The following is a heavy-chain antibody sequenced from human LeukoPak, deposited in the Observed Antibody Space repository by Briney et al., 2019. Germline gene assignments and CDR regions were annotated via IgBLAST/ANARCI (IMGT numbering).Heavy chain of an antibody. Sequence: PSETLSLTCSVSGDSIRSFYCSWIRQPPGGRLEWIGYIYYSGDTKYNPSLKSRVAMSLDTSKNQLSLRLSSVTAADTAVYYCARHSYCTGGSCYSSGVNNWFDPWGQGTLVTVSS. D-gene: IGHD2-15*01. J-gene: IGHJ5*02. CDR2: IYYSGDT. CDR3: ARHSYCTGGSCYSSGVNNWFDP. CDR1: GDSIRSFY. V-gene: IGHV4-59*08.